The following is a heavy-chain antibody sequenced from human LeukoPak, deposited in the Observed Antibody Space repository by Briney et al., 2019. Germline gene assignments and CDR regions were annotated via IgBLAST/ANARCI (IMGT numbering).Heavy chain of an antibody. V-gene: IGHV3-23*01. CDR2: ISGFGGST. D-gene: IGHD6-13*01. J-gene: IGHJ4*02. Sequence: PGGSLRLSSAASGFTFNSHAMNWIRQAPGKGLEWVSGISGFGGSTYYAASVKGRFTIARDNSGNTLFLHLDNLRVEDTAIYYCARRGGSSWSAFDYWGQGTLVTVSS. CDR1: GFTFNSHA. CDR3: ARRGGSSWSAFDY.